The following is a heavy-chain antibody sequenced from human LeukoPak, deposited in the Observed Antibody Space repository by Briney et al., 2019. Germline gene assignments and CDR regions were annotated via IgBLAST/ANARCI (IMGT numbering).Heavy chain of an antibody. CDR3: AKAPGGIVGY. CDR1: GLTFSNSA. D-gene: IGHD3-16*01. Sequence: TGGSLRLSCAASGLTFSNSAMSWVRQAPGKGLEWVSAISGSGGSTYYADSVKGRFTISRDNSKNTVYLQMNSLRADDTAVYYCAKAPGGIVGYWGQGTLVTVPS. J-gene: IGHJ4*02. V-gene: IGHV3-23*01. CDR2: ISGSGGST.